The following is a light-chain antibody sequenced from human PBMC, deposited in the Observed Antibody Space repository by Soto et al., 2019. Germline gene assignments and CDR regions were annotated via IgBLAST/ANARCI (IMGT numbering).Light chain of an antibody. CDR1: QSMSNY. Sequence: DIQMTQSPSSLSASVGDRVTITCRASQSMSNYLNWYQQKPGKAPEVLIYTASNLKSGVPSRFSGSESGTDFTLTISSLQPEDSATYYCQQSYSMPLTFGGGTKVESK. V-gene: IGKV1-39*01. J-gene: IGKJ4*01. CDR2: TAS. CDR3: QQSYSMPLT.